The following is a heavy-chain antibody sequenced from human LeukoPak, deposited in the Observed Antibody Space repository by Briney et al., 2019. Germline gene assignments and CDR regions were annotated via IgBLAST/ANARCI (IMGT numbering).Heavy chain of an antibody. J-gene: IGHJ6*02. V-gene: IGHV3-21*04. D-gene: IGHD6-13*01. CDR1: GFTFSSYS. CDR3: ARDNKRVGITAAGTFGMDV. Sequence: GGSLRLSCAASGFTFSSYSMNWVRQAPGKGLEWVSSISSSSSYIYYADSVKGRFTISRHNSKNTLYLQMNSLRAEDTAVYYCARDNKRVGITAAGTFGMDVWGQGTTVTVSS. CDR2: ISSSSSYI.